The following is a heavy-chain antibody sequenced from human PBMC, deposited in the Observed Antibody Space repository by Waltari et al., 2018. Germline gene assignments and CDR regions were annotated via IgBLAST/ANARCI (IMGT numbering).Heavy chain of an antibody. CDR3: AKDPPRWLQPRDAFDI. J-gene: IGHJ3*02. CDR2: ISGSGGST. Sequence: EVQLLESGGGLVQPGGSLRLSCAASGFTFSSYAMSWVRQAPGKGLEWVSAISGSGGSTYYADSVKGRFTISRDNYKNTLYLQMNSLRAEDTAVYYCAKDPPRWLQPRDAFDIWGQGTMVTVSS. CDR1: GFTFSSYA. D-gene: IGHD5-18*01. V-gene: IGHV3-23*01.